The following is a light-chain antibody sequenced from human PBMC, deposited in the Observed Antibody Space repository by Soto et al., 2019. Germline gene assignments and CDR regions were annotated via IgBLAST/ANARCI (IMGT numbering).Light chain of an antibody. J-gene: IGKJ1*01. V-gene: IGKV1-5*03. CDR2: QAS. CDR3: QQYDSYSPT. CDR1: QSISSR. Sequence: DIQMTQSPSTLSASVGDRVSITCRASQSISSRLAWYQQKPGKAPKLLIYQASSLESGVPSRFSGRGSGTDFTLTISSLQPDDFATYYCQQYDSYSPTFGQGTKVEIK.